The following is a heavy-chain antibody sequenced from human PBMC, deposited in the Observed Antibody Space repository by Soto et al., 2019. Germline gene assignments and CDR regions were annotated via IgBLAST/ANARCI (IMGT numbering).Heavy chain of an antibody. D-gene: IGHD6-19*01. CDR3: AIAVAAQEVDY. J-gene: IGHJ4*02. V-gene: IGHV1-69*02. Sequence: QVQLVQSGAEVKKPGSSVKVSCKASGGTFSSYTISWVRQAPGQGLEWMGRIIPILGIANYAQKFQGRVKITADKSTSTAYMELSSLRSEDTAVYYCAIAVAAQEVDYWGQGTLVTVSS. CDR1: GGTFSSYT. CDR2: IIPILGIA.